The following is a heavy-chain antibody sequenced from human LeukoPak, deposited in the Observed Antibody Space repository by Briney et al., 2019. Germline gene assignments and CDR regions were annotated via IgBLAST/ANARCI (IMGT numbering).Heavy chain of an antibody. CDR2: IIPIFGTA. Sequence: SVKVSCKASGGTFSSYTISWVRQAPGQGLEWMGRIIPIFGTANYAQKFQGRVTITTDESTSTAYMELSSLRSEDTAVYYCARTPPIFGVVISPFDYYYYYMDVWGKGTTVTVSS. J-gene: IGHJ6*03. CDR1: GGTFSSYT. CDR3: ARTPPIFGVVISPFDYYYYYMDV. D-gene: IGHD3-3*01. V-gene: IGHV1-69*05.